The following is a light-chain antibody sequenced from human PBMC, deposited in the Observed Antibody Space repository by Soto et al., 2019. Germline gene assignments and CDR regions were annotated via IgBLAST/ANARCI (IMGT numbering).Light chain of an antibody. J-gene: IGLJ1*01. V-gene: IGLV2-8*01. CDR3: SSYAGSSNV. CDR2: EVN. CDR1: SSDVGGYNY. Sequence: QSALTQPPSASGSPGQSGAISCTGTSSDVGGYNYVSWYQQHPGKAPKLMIYEVNKRPSGVPDRFSGPKSGNTASLTVSGLQAEDEADYYCSSYAGSSNVFGTGTKVTVL.